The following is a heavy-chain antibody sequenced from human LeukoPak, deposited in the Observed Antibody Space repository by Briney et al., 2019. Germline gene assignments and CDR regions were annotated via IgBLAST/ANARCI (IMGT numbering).Heavy chain of an antibody. CDR1: GGSISSYY. J-gene: IGHJ4*02. V-gene: IGHV4-59*08. CDR2: IDYSGST. D-gene: IGHD3-10*01. Sequence: PSETLSLTCTVSGGSISSYYWSWMRQPPGKGLEWIGYIDYSGSTNYNPSLKSRVTISVDTSKNQFSLKLSSVTAADTAVYYCAGRTVRGVIPEGYWGQGTLVTVSS. CDR3: AGRTVRGVIPEGY.